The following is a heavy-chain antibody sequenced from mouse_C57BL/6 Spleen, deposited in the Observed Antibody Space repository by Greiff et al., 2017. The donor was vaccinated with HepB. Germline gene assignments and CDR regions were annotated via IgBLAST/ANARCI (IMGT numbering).Heavy chain of an antibody. J-gene: IGHJ4*01. CDR3: ASSITTVDYAMDY. CDR2: INPYNGGT. V-gene: IGHV1-19*01. D-gene: IGHD1-1*01. Sequence: EVKLMESGPVLVKPGASVKMSCKASGYTFTDYYMNWVKQSHGKSLEWIGVINPYNGGTSYNQKFKGKATLTVDKSSSTAYMELNSLTSEDSAVYYCASSITTVDYAMDYWGQGTSVTVSS. CDR1: GYTFTDYY.